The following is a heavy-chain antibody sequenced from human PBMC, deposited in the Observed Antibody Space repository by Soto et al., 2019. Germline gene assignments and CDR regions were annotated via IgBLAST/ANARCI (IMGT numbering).Heavy chain of an antibody. V-gene: IGHV1-69*13. CDR3: ATRYYYDSSGYYCD. J-gene: IGHJ4*02. CDR1: GGTFTHYA. D-gene: IGHD3-22*01. Sequence: GASVKVSCKASGGTFTHYALFWVRQAPGQGLEWMAEVVPFFGTTNYAQKFQGRVTVTADGSTSTAYMELSSLRSEDTAVYYCATRYYYDSSGYYCDWGQGTLVTVSS. CDR2: VVPFFGTT.